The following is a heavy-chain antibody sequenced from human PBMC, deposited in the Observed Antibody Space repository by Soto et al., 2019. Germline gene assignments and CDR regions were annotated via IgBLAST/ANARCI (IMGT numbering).Heavy chain of an antibody. J-gene: IGHJ3*02. V-gene: IGHV3-23*01. CDR1: GFSISSYA. CDR3: ARDKWELLVTRAFDI. Sequence: PGGSLRLSCAASGFSISSYAMTWVRQAPGKGLEWVSTITVSGSITHYPDSVKGRFTISRDNSKNTLYLQMNSLRAEDTAVYYCARDKWELLVTRAFDIWGQGTMVTVSS. D-gene: IGHD1-26*01. CDR2: ITVSGSIT.